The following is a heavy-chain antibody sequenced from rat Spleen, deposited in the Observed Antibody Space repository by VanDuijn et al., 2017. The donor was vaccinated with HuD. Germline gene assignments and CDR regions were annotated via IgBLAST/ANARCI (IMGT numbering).Heavy chain of an antibody. J-gene: IGHJ2*01. D-gene: IGHD1-10*01. CDR1: GFSLTSYG. CDR3: TRPNNPY. V-gene: IGHV2-1*01. Sequence: QVQMKETGPGLVQTTQTLSVTCTVSGFSLTSYGVHWVRQAPGKGLEWMGRIQSGGSTDYNSALKSRLSISRDTSKSQVFLKMNSLQTEDTAIYFCTRPNNPYWGQGVMVTVSS. CDR2: IQSGGST.